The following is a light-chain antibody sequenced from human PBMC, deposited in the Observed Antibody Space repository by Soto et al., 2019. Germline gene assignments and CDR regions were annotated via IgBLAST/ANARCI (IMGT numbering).Light chain of an antibody. V-gene: IGLV1-51*01. CDR1: SSTTGNNF. J-gene: IGLJ2*01. Sequence: QSVLTQPPSVSAAPGQEVTISCSGSSSTTGNNFVSWYQHLPGTAPKLLIYDNDKRPSGIPDRFSGTKSGTSATLGITGLQTGDEAHYYCATWDSSLIAGVFGGGTQLTVL. CDR2: DND. CDR3: ATWDSSLIAGV.